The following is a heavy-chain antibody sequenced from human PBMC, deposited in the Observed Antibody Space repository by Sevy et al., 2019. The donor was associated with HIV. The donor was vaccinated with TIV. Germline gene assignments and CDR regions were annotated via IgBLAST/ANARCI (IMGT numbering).Heavy chain of an antibody. Sequence: SETLSLTCTVSGGSISSYYWSWIRQPPGKGLEWIGYIYYSGSTHYNPSLKSRVTISVDTSKNQFSLKLSSVTAADTAVYYCARSRYKVVPAASLDYYYGMDVWGQGTTVTVSS. CDR1: GGSISSYY. V-gene: IGHV4-59*01. CDR3: ARSRYKVVPAASLDYYYGMDV. CDR2: IYYSGST. J-gene: IGHJ6*02. D-gene: IGHD2-2*01.